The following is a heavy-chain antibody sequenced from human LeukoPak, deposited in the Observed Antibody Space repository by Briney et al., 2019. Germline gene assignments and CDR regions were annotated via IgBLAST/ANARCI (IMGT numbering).Heavy chain of an antibody. J-gene: IGHJ4*02. CDR3: AKNGFGYSSSWTYYFDY. D-gene: IGHD6-13*01. V-gene: IGHV3-23*01. CDR2: TSGSGSST. CDR1: GFIFSNYG. Sequence: GGSLRLSCAASGFIFSNYGMSWVRQAPGKGLEWVSGTSGSGSSTYYADSVKGRFTTSRDNSRNTVYLQMNSLRAEDTAVYYCAKNGFGYSSSWTYYFDYWGQGTLVTVSS.